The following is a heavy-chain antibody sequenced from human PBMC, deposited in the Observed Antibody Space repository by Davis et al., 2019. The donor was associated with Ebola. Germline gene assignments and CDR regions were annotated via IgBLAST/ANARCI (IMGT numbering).Heavy chain of an antibody. D-gene: IGHD3-10*01. CDR3: AKMGHYGSGSYRFDP. CDR1: GFTFSSYG. Sequence: GESLKISCAASGFTFSSYGMHWVRQAPGKGLEWVAVIWYDGSNKYYADSVKGRFTISRDNSKNTLYLQMNSLRAEDTAVYYCAKMGHYGSGSYRFDPWGQGTLVTVSS. J-gene: IGHJ5*02. V-gene: IGHV3-33*06. CDR2: IWYDGSNK.